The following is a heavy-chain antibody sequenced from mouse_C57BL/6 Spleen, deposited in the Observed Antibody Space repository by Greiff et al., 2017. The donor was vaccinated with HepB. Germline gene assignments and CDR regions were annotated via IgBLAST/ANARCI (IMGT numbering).Heavy chain of an antibody. CDR3: ARGPGYAWFAY. D-gene: IGHD2-2*01. CDR1: GYTFTDYY. V-gene: IGHV1-19*01. CDR2: INPYNGGT. J-gene: IGHJ3*01. Sequence: VQLQQSGPVLVKPGASVKMSCKASGYTFTDYYMNWVKQSHGKSLEWIGVINPYNGGTSYNQKFKGKATLTVDKSSSTAYMELNSLTSEDSAVYYCARGPGYAWFAYWGQGTLVTVSA.